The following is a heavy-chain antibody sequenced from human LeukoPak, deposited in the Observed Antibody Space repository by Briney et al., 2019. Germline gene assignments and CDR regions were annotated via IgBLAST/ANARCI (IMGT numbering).Heavy chain of an antibody. V-gene: IGHV3-30*04. Sequence: PGGSLRLSCAASGFTFSSYAMHWVRQAPGKGLEWVAVISYDGSNKYYADSVKGRFTISRDNSKNTLYLQMNSLRAEDTAVYYCARDRGSSGSGVDYWGQGTLVTVSP. CDR3: ARDRGSSGSGVDY. CDR2: ISYDGSNK. J-gene: IGHJ4*02. D-gene: IGHD6-13*01. CDR1: GFTFSSYA.